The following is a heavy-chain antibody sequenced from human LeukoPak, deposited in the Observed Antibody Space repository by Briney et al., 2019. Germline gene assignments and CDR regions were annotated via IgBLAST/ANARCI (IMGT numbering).Heavy chain of an antibody. CDR1: GYRFANYW. CDR2: IYPGDSDT. V-gene: IGHV5-51*01. J-gene: IGHJ4*02. CDR3: ARLIAVAGTPFDY. Sequence: RGESLKISCKGSGYRFANYWIGWVRQMPGKGLEWMGIIYPGDSDTRYSPSFRGQVTISADKSISTAYLQWSSLKASDTAMYYCARLIAVAGTPFDYWGRGTLVTVSS. D-gene: IGHD6-19*01.